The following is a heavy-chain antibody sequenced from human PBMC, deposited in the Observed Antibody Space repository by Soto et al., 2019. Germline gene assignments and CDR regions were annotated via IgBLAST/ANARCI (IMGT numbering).Heavy chain of an antibody. D-gene: IGHD1-26*01. Sequence: EVQLLESGGGLVQPGGSLRLSCGVSGFTFNDFEMNWVRQAPGKGPEWLAYIDGSGATKKYADSVRGRFTISMDNPNNARFRQMSTLSAAGANIDCCARGVGRFDYWGQGTLVSVSS. CDR2: IDGSGATK. J-gene: IGHJ4*02. CDR1: GFTFNDFE. V-gene: IGHV3-48*03. CDR3: ARGVGRFDY.